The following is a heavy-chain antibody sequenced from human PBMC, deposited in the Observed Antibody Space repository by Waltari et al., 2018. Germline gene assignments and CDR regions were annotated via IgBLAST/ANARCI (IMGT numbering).Heavy chain of an antibody. CDR2: ISSSSSTI. J-gene: IGHJ4*02. CDR3: ARDSVVADFDY. V-gene: IGHV3-48*01. Sequence: EVQLVESGGGLVQPGGSLSLSCAASGFTFSSYSMNWVRQAPGKGLEWVSYISSSSSTIYYADSVKGRFTISRDNAKNSLYLQMNSLRAEDTAVYYCARDSVVADFDYWGQGTLVTVSS. D-gene: IGHD3-22*01. CDR1: GFTFSSYS.